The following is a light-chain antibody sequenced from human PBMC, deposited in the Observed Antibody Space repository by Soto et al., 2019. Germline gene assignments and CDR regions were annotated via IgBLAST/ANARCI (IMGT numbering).Light chain of an antibody. Sequence: DIVMTQSPLSLPVTPGEPASISCKSSQSLLHSDGDNYLEWYVQKAGQSPQLLIYLVSHRASGVPDRLSGSGSGTDFTLKISKVEADDVGVYYCMQTLQSPYTFGYGTKVEIK. V-gene: IGKV2-28*01. CDR2: LVS. CDR3: MQTLQSPYT. CDR1: QSLLHSDGDNY. J-gene: IGKJ3*01.